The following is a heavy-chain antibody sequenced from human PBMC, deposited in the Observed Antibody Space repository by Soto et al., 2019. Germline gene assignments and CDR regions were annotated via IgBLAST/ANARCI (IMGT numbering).Heavy chain of an antibody. CDR1: GGTFSSYA. D-gene: IGHD6-13*01. CDR2: IIPIFGTA. J-gene: IGHJ5*02. Sequence: SVKVSCKASGGTFSSYAISWVRQAPGQGLEWMGGIIPIFGTANYAQKFQGRVTITADESTSTAYMELSSLRSEDTAVYYCARDLYGNSRIGRFDPWGQGTLVTVSS. CDR3: ARDLYGNSRIGRFDP. V-gene: IGHV1-69*13.